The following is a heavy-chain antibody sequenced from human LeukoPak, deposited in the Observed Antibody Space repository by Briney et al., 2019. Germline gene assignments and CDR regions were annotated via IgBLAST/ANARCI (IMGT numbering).Heavy chain of an antibody. CDR1: GYTFTGYH. CDR3: ARATTRLVVAATLAY. CDR2: INPNSGGT. Sequence: ASVKVSCKASGYTFTGYHMHWVRQAPGQGLEWMGWINPNSGGTNYAQKFQGRVTMTRDTSISTAYMELSRLRSDDTAVYYCARATTRLVVAATLAYWGQGTLVTVSS. D-gene: IGHD2-15*01. J-gene: IGHJ4*02. V-gene: IGHV1-2*02.